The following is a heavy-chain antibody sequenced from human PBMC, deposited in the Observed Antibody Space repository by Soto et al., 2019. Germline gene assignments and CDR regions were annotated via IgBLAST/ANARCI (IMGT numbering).Heavy chain of an antibody. Sequence: QVQLQESGPGLVKPSQTLSLTCSVSGGSISSDDYYWSWIRLPPGKGLEWIGCIYYSGSTYYNPSLKSRVTISVDTSKNQISLRMKSVTAADTAVYYCARGDYISYGLDYWGQGTLVTVSS. D-gene: IGHD4-4*01. CDR2: IYYSGST. J-gene: IGHJ4*02. CDR1: GGSISSDDYY. CDR3: ARGDYISYGLDY. V-gene: IGHV4-30-4*01.